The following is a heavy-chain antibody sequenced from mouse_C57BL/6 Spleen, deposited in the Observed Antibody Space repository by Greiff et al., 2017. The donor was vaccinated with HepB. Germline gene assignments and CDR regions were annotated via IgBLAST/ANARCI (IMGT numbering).Heavy chain of an antibody. CDR1: GYTFTSYW. CDR2: INPSNGGT. Sequence: VQLQQPGTELVKPGASVKLSCKASGYTFTSYWMHWVKQRPGQGLEWIGNINPSNGGTNYNEKFKGKATLTVDKSSSTAYMQLSSLTSEDSAVYYCARGGFYYGNYAWFAYWGQGTLVTVSA. J-gene: IGHJ3*01. V-gene: IGHV1-53*01. CDR3: ARGGFYYGNYAWFAY. D-gene: IGHD2-1*01.